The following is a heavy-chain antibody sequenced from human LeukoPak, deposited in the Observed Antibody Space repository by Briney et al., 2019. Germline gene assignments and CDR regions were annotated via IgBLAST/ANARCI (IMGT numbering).Heavy chain of an antibody. D-gene: IGHD6-6*01. V-gene: IGHV4-59*08. J-gene: IGHJ3*02. Sequence: SETLSPTCTVSGGSISGYYWSWIRQPPGRGLEWVGYIYYSGSTNSNASLKSRVTIFVDPSKNQFSLRLSSVTAADTAVYYCARHRAYSYSSPFDIWGQGTMVTVSS. CDR2: IYYSGST. CDR1: GGSISGYY. CDR3: ARHRAYSYSSPFDI.